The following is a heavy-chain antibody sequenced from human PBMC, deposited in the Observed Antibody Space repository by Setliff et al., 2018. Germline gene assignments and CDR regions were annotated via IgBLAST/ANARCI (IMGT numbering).Heavy chain of an antibody. CDR2: ISYSGNT. CDR1: SGAFRSSGYY. CDR3: ARLPNYVWGSPVDY. D-gene: IGHD3-16*01. J-gene: IGHJ4*02. V-gene: IGHV4-31*03. Sequence: SETLSLTCTVSSGAFRSSGYYYSWIRQHPGKGLEWFGYISYSGNTYYNPSLKSRVTISVDTSKNQVSLRLSSVTAADTAVYYCARLPNYVWGSPVDYWGQGTLVTVSS.